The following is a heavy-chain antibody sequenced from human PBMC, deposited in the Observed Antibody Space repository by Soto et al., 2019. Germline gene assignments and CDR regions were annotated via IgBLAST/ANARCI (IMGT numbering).Heavy chain of an antibody. CDR1: GYNFINYG. D-gene: IGHD3-10*01. CDR3: VRDLDGSGSYYTDY. V-gene: IGHV1-18*01. CDR2: ISVHNGNI. J-gene: IGHJ4*02. Sequence: ASVKVSCKASGYNFINYGITCVLQSPGQGLEWMGCISVHNGNIKYAQKLQGRVTMTTDTSTSTAYMELRSLRSDDTAVYYCVRDLDGSGSYYTDYWGPGTVVTVSS.